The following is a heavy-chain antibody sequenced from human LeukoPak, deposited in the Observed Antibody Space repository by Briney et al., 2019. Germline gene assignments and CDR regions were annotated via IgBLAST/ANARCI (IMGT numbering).Heavy chain of an antibody. CDR2: IYYSGST. CDR1: GGSISSSSYY. Sequence: SETLSLTCTVSGGSISSSSYYWGWIRQPPGKGLEWIGSIYYSGSTYYNPSLKSRVTISVDTSKNQSSLKLSSVTAADTAVYYCARVGLGDGYNPLGVWGQGTLVTVSS. D-gene: IGHD5-24*01. V-gene: IGHV4-39*07. CDR3: ARVGLGDGYNPLGV. J-gene: IGHJ4*02.